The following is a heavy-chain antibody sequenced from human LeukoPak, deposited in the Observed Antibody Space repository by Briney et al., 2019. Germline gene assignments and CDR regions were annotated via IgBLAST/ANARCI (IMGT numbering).Heavy chain of an antibody. J-gene: IGHJ4*02. V-gene: IGHV3-23*01. Sequence: GGSLRLSCAASGFTFSSYAMSWVRQAPGKGLEWVSAISGSGGSTYYADSVKGRFTISRDNSKNTLYLQLSSLRAEDSALYFCARAIAAATYYFDYWGQGTLVTVSS. CDR3: ARAIAAATYYFDY. D-gene: IGHD6-13*01. CDR2: ISGSGGST. CDR1: GFTFSSYA.